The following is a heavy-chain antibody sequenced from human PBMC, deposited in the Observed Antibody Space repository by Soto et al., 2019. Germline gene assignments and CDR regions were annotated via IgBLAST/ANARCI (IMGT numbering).Heavy chain of an antibody. CDR3: ARGPDDSDVPRWDY. D-gene: IGHD4-17*01. Sequence: QVQLVQSGAEVRKPGASVRLSCKASGYTFTRIYLHWVRQAPGQGLEWMGIINTRGGTTAYAQNFRGRLTVTRDTSTNTLYMELSDLRSDATAVYYCARGPDDSDVPRWDYWGQGTRVTVSS. V-gene: IGHV1-46*01. J-gene: IGHJ4*02. CDR1: GYTFTRIY. CDR2: INTRGGTT.